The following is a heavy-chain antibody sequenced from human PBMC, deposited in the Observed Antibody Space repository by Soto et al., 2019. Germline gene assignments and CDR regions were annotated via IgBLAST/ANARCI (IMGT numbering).Heavy chain of an antibody. J-gene: IGHJ4*01. CDR3: ARDKKKMATSPVGY. D-gene: IGHD5-12*01. V-gene: IGHV3-33*01. CDR1: GFIFSSYG. CDR2: IWYDGSNK. Sequence: QVQLVESGGGVVQPGRSLRLSCAASGFIFSSYGMHWVRQAPGKGLEWVAVIWYDGSNKYYADSVKGRFTISRDNSKNTLYLQMNSLRAEDTAVYYGARDKKKMATSPVGYWGQGTLVTVSS.